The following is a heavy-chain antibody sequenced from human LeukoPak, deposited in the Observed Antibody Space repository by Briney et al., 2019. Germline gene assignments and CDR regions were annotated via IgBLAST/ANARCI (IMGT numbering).Heavy chain of an antibody. Sequence: SVKVSCKASGGTFSSYAISWVRQAPGQGLEWMGGIIPIFGTANYAQKFQGSVTITTDESTSTAYMELSSLRSEDTAVYYCAREISEGSYFDYWGQGTLVTVSS. CDR1: GGTFSSYA. CDR3: AREISEGSYFDY. J-gene: IGHJ4*02. CDR2: IIPIFGTA. D-gene: IGHD3-10*01. V-gene: IGHV1-69*05.